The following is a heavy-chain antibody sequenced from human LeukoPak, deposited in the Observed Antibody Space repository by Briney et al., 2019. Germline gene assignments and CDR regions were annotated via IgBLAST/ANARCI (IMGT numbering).Heavy chain of an antibody. V-gene: IGHV4-34*01. CDR3: ETTVTTGVDY. D-gene: IGHD4-17*01. CDR1: GGSFSGYY. J-gene: IGHJ4*02. Sequence: SETLSLTCAVYGGSFSGYYWSWIRQPPGKGLEWIGEINHSGSTNYNPSLKSRVTISVDTSKNQFSLKLSSVTAADTAVYYCETTVTTGVDYWGQGTQVTVCS. CDR2: INHSGST.